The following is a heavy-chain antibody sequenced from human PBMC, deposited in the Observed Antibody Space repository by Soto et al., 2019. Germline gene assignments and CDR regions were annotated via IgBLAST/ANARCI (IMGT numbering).Heavy chain of an antibody. CDR2: ISAYNGNT. CDR1: GYTFTSYG. V-gene: IGHV1-18*01. Sequence: ASVKVSCKASGYTFTSYGISWVRQAPGQGLEWMGWISAYNGNTNYAQKLQGRVTMTTDTSTSTAYMELRSLRSDDTAVYYCARDLFTPESGDNMPIVGAISFDYWGQGTLVTVSS. D-gene: IGHD1-26*01. J-gene: IGHJ4*02. CDR3: ARDLFTPESGDNMPIVGAISFDY.